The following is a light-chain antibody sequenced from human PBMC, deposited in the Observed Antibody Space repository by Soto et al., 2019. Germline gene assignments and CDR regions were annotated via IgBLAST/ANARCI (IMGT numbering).Light chain of an antibody. CDR2: EAT. CDR1: SSDVGTYDL. CDR3: CSFAGSNSWV. V-gene: IGLV2-23*01. J-gene: IGLJ3*02. Sequence: QSALTQPASVSGSPGQSITISCTGSSSDVGTYDLVSWNQHHPGAAPKLMIYEATRRPSGISNRFSGSKSGNTASLTISGLQAEDEADYYCCSFAGSNSWVFGGGTQLTVL.